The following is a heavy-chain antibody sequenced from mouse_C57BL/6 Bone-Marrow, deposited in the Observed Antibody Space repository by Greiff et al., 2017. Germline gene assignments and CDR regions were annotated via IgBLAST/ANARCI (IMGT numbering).Heavy chain of an antibody. J-gene: IGHJ3*01. D-gene: IGHD2-1*01. CDR2: IYPGSGST. CDR1: GYTFTSYW. CDR3: ASSYGNSFAY. V-gene: IGHV1-55*01. Sequence: LKQPGAELVKPGASVKMSCKASGYTFTSYWITWVKQRPGQGLEWIGDIYPGSGSTNYNEKFKSKATLTVDTSSSTAYMQLSSLTSEDSAVYYCASSYGNSFAYWGQGTLVTVSA.